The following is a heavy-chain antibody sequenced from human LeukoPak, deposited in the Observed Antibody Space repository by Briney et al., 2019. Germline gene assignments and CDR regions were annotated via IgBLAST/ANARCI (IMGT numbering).Heavy chain of an antibody. CDR3: ARHFIERRPGGRFDP. V-gene: IGHV4-4*02. D-gene: IGHD3-3*02. CDR1: GVSISSSEW. Sequence: PSGTLSLTCAVSGVSISSSEWWIWVRQPPGKGLEWIGYIYYSGSTNYNPSLKSRVTISVDTSKNQFSLRLSSVTAADTAMYYCARHFIERRPGGRFDPWGQGLLVTVSS. CDR2: IYYSGST. J-gene: IGHJ5*02.